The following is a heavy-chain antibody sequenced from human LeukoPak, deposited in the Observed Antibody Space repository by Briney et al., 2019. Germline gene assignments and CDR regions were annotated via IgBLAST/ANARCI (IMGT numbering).Heavy chain of an antibody. Sequence: GGSLSLSCAASGFTFSSYGMHWVRQTPGKGLEWVAFIRYDGSNKYYADSVKGRFTISRDNSKSTLYLQMGSLRTEDMAVYYCARGRLVVTALDYWGQGTLVTVSS. CDR2: IRYDGSNK. CDR1: GFTFSSYG. CDR3: ARGRLVVTALDY. D-gene: IGHD2-21*02. V-gene: IGHV3-30*02. J-gene: IGHJ4*02.